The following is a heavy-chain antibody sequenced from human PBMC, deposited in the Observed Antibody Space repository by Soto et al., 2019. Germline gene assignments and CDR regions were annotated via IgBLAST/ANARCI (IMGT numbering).Heavy chain of an antibody. D-gene: IGHD2-15*01. CDR2: IIALFGTT. Sequence: QVQLVQSGAEVKKPGSSVKVSCKASGGSFRAFAITWVRQAPGQGLEWVGGIIALFGTTNYAQKFHGRVTITADEPTGTAYMEMSRRRSEDTADYYCARTACSGIDCSDYIYYGMDVWGQGTAVAVSS. J-gene: IGHJ6*02. V-gene: IGHV1-69*01. CDR3: ARTACSGIDCSDYIYYGMDV. CDR1: GGSFRAFA.